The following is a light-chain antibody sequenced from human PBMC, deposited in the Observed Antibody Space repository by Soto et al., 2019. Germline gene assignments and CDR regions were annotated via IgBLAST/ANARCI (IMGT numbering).Light chain of an antibody. CDR3: QQRNNWPPWT. V-gene: IGKV3-11*01. CDR2: DAS. J-gene: IGKJ1*01. CDR1: QSVYSY. Sequence: EIVFTQSPATLSLSPGERATPSCRASQSVYSYLAWYQQKPGQAPRLLIYDASSRATGIPARFSGSGSGTDFTLTISSLEPEDFAVYYCQQRNNWPPWTFGQGTKVDI.